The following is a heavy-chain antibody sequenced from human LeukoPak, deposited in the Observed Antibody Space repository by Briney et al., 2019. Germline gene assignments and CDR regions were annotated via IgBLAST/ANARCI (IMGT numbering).Heavy chain of an antibody. V-gene: IGHV1-46*01. J-gene: IGHJ4*02. D-gene: IGHD3-9*01. Sequence: ASVKVSCKASGYTFTTYYVHWVRQAPGQGHEWVGIINPSGGSTTYAQKFRGRLTMTRDMSTSTVYMELSSLRSEDTAVYYCARGSRPVYNLLTGKRYFDYWGQGTLLTVSS. CDR2: INPSGGST. CDR1: GYTFTTYY. CDR3: ARGSRPVYNLLTGKRYFDY.